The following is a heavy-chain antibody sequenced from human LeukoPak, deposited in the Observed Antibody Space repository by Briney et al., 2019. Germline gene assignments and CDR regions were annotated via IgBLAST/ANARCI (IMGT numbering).Heavy chain of an antibody. V-gene: IGHV3-23*01. J-gene: IGHJ5*02. D-gene: IGHD6-19*01. CDR2: IRPSGDNT. CDR3: ARVAGWHWFDR. Sequence: GGALRLSCAASGFTFSSYDMTWVRQAPGRGREWGSSIRPSGDNTYYGDSVKGRFTISRDNSKNTVYLQMNNMRVDDTAVYYCARVAGWHWFDRWGQGTLVTVSS. CDR1: GFTFSSYD.